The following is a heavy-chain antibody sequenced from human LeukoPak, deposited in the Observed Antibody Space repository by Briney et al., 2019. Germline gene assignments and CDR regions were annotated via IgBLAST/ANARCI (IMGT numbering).Heavy chain of an antibody. V-gene: IGHV2-70*11. Sequence: SGPALVKPTQTLTLTCSFSGFSLSTSGMCVSWNRQPPGKALEWLARIDWDADKYYSTSLKTRLTISKDTSKNQVVLTMTNMDPVDTASYYCARMGCGSYPNFFDYWGQGILVTVSS. D-gene: IGHD1-26*01. CDR2: IDWDADK. CDR3: ARMGCGSYPNFFDY. CDR1: GFSLSTSGMC. J-gene: IGHJ4*02.